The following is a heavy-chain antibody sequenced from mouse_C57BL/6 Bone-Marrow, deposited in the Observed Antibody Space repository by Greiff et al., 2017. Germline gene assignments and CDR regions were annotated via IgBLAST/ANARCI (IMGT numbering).Heavy chain of an antibody. J-gene: IGHJ1*03. CDR2: ISPGSGST. V-gene: IGHV1-55*01. CDR1: GYTFTSYW. D-gene: IGHD3-1*01. CDR3: ARWATPYWYFDV. Sequence: QVQLQQPGAELVKPGASVKMSCKASGYTFTSYWITWVKQRPGQGLEWIGDISPGSGSTNDNEKFKSKATLTVDTSSSTAYMQLSSLTSEDSAVYYCARWATPYWYFDVWGTGTTVTVSS.